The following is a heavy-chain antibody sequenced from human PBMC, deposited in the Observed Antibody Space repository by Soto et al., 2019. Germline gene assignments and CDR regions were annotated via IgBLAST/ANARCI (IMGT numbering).Heavy chain of an antibody. V-gene: IGHV3-7*01. D-gene: IGHD6-13*01. CDR1: GFTFSSYW. CDR3: ARELGIAAAGTADY. J-gene: IGHJ4*02. CDR2: IKQDGSEK. Sequence: PGGSLRLSCAASGFTFSSYWMSWVRQAPGKGLEWVANIKQDGSEKYYVDSVKGRFTISRDNAKNSLYLQMNSLRAEDTAVYYCARELGIAAAGTADYWGQGTLVTVSS.